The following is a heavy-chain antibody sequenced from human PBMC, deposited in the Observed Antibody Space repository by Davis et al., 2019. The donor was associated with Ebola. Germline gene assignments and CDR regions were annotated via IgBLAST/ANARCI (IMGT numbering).Heavy chain of an antibody. J-gene: IGHJ3*02. CDR2: ISAYNGNT. CDR3: ARPGTYDAFDI. V-gene: IGHV1-18*04. Sequence: ASVKVSCKASGYTFISYYMHWVRQAPGQGLEWMGWISAYNGNTNYAQKLQGRVTMTTDTSTSTAYMELRSLRSDDTAVYYCARPGTYDAFDIWGQGTMVTVSS. CDR1: GYTFISYY. D-gene: IGHD1-7*01.